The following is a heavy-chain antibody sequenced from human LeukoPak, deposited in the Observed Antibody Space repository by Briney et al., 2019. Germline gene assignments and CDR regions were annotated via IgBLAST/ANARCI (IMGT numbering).Heavy chain of an antibody. Sequence: SETLSLPCTLSGASVTNGLYYGRWVRQTPGKGLEWNGYIDYRGNTKYKPSLQSRVFIFVDTSESQFSLRLSSVTAADTAVYYCARRVYDYYYFMDVWGSGTTVTVSS. CDR2: IDYRGNT. CDR3: ARRVYDYYYFMDV. J-gene: IGHJ6*03. V-gene: IGHV4-61*01. CDR1: GASVTNGLYY. D-gene: IGHD2/OR15-2a*01.